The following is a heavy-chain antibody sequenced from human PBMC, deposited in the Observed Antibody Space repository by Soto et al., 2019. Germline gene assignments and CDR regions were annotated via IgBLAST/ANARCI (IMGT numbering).Heavy chain of an antibody. D-gene: IGHD3-3*02. CDR3: TRESARAHFSSGSHSYYYGMDV. V-gene: IGHV3-49*04. Sequence: GGSLRLSCTASGFTFGDYAMSWVRQAPGKGLEWVGFIRSKAYGGTTEYAASVKGRFTISRDDSKSIAYLQMNSLKTEDTAVYYCTRESARAHFSSGSHSYYYGMDVWGQGTTATVSS. J-gene: IGHJ6*02. CDR1: GFTFGDYA. CDR2: IRSKAYGGTT.